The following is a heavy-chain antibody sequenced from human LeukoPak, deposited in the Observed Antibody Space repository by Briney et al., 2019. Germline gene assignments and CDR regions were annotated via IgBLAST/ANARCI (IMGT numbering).Heavy chain of an antibody. D-gene: IGHD3-3*01. CDR1: GGSISSSSFY. CDR3: ASIGGDRGYDFWSGYRGAYYFDY. Sequence: PSETLSLTCTASGGSISSSSFYWGWIRQPPGKGLEWIGSIYYSGSTYYNPSLKSRVTISVDTSKNQFSLKLSSVTAADTAVYYCASIGGDRGYDFWSGYRGAYYFDYWGQGTLVTVSS. J-gene: IGHJ4*02. CDR2: IYYSGST. V-gene: IGHV4-39*07.